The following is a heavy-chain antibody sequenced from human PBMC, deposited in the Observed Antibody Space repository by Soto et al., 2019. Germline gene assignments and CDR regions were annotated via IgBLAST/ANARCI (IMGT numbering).Heavy chain of an antibody. D-gene: IGHD3-10*01. CDR3: TTGLVRGPSRFEP. V-gene: IGHV3-15*01. CDR2: VKSKTDGGTT. Sequence: EEQLAESGGGLVKPGGSLRLSCAASGFTFSNVWMTWVRQAPGKGLEWVGRVKSKTDGGTTEYAAPVKGRFTISRDDAKNTLYLQMNSLKTGDTAVYYCTTGLVRGPSRFEPWCQGTLVTVSS. CDR1: GFTFSNVW. J-gene: IGHJ5*02.